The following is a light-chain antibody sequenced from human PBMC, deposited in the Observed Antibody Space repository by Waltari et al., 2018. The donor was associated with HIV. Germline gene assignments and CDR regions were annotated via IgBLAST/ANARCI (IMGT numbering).Light chain of an antibody. CDR2: SAS. J-gene: IGKJ4*01. V-gene: IGKV3-15*01. CDR3: QQYNNCPLT. Sequence: EIVMTQSPATLSVSPGERATLSCRASQSFGSNLAWYQQKPGQGTRLLIYSASTRAPGIPVRFSGGGSGTEFTLTISSLQSEDFAVYYCQQYNNCPLTFGGGTKVEIK. CDR1: QSFGSN.